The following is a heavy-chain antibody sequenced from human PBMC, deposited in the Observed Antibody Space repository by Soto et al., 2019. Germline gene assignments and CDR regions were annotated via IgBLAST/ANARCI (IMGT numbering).Heavy chain of an antibody. J-gene: IGHJ6*02. CDR3: ARVADSSGYPEDYYGMDV. CDR2: IYSGGST. CDR1: GFTVSSNY. V-gene: IGHV3-53*01. Sequence: GSLRLSCAASGFTVSSNYMSWVRQAPGKGLEWVSVIYSGGSTYYADSVKGRFTISRDNSKNTLYLQMNSLRAEDTAVYYCARVADSSGYPEDYYGMDVWGQGTTVTVSS. D-gene: IGHD3-22*01.